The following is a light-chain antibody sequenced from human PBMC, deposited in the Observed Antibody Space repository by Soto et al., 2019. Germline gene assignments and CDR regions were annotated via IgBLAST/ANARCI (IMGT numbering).Light chain of an antibody. CDR2: GNS. V-gene: IGLV1-40*01. CDR1: SSNIGAGYD. J-gene: IGLJ1*01. CDR3: QSYDRSLRTYV. Sequence: SVLTQPPSVSGAPGQRVTISCSGSSSNIGAGYDVNWYRQLPGTAPKLLIYGNSDRPSGVPDRFSGSKSGTSASLAITGLQAEDEADYFCQSYDRSLRTYVFGTGTRSPS.